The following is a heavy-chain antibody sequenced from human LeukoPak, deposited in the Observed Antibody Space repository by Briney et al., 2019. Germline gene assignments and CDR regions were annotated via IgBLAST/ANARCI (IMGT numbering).Heavy chain of an antibody. CDR2: IYYSGST. CDR3: ARNPDSGSWYYYFDY. D-gene: IGHD6-13*01. CDR1: GGSISSYY. V-gene: IGHV4-59*08. J-gene: IGHJ4*02. Sequence: PSETLSLTCTVSGGSISSYYWSWIRQPPGKGLEWIGYIYYSGSTNYNPSLKSRVTISVDTSKNQFSLKLNSVTAADTAVYYCARNPDSGSWYYYFDYWGQGTLVTVSS.